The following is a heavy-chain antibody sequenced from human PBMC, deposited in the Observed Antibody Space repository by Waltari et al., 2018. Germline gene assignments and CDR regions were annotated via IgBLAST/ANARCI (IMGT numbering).Heavy chain of an antibody. J-gene: IGHJ4*02. D-gene: IGHD3-16*01. CDR3: ARWEFGGALDHNY. V-gene: IGHV1-69*14. CDR1: GGTFSSYA. Sequence: QVQLVQSGAEVKKPGSSVKVSCKASGGTFSSYAISWVRQAPGQGLEGMGGIIPIVGTANYAQKFQGRVTITADKSTSTAYMELSSLRSEDTAVYYCARWEFGGALDHNYWGQGTLVTVSS. CDR2: IIPIVGTA.